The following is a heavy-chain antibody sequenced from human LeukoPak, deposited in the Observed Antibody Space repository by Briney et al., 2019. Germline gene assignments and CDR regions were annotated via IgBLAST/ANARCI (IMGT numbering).Heavy chain of an antibody. CDR1: RFTFRSYW. V-gene: IGHV3-7*05. CDR2: IKPDGSEK. D-gene: IGHD5-18*01. J-gene: IGHJ3*02. Sequence: GGSLRLSSAASRFTFRSYWMSWVRHAPGKGLGWVANIKPDGSEKYYLDSVKGRFTISRDNAKNTLYLQMNSLRAEDTAVYYCARDLEGYTYNKDAFDIWGLGTMVSVSS. CDR3: ARDLEGYTYNKDAFDI.